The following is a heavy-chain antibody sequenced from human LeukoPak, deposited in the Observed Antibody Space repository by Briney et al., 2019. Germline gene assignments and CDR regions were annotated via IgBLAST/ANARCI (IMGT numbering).Heavy chain of an antibody. J-gene: IGHJ5*02. V-gene: IGHV4-59*12. Sequence: SETLSLTCTVSGGSISSYYWSWIRQPPGKGLEWIGYIYYSGSTNYNPSLKSRVTISVDTSKNQFSLKLRSVTAADTAVYYCARVIVVVPAAIDWFDPWGQGTLVTVSS. D-gene: IGHD2-2*01. CDR3: ARVIVVVPAAIDWFDP. CDR2: IYYSGST. CDR1: GGSISSYY.